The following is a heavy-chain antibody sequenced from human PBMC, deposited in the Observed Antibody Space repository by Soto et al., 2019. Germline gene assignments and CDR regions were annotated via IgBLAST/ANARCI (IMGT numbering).Heavy chain of an antibody. J-gene: IGHJ6*02. V-gene: IGHV1-2*04. D-gene: IGHD3-10*01. CDR1: GYTFTGYY. CDR3: ARDQVLLWFGESSDWYYYCMDV. CDR2: INPNSGGT. Sequence: ASVKVSCKASGYTFTGYYMHWVRQAPGQGLEWMGWINPNSGGTSYAQKFQGWVTMTRDTSISTAYMELSRLRSDDTAVYYCARDQVLLWFGESSDWYYYCMDVWGQGTTVTVSS.